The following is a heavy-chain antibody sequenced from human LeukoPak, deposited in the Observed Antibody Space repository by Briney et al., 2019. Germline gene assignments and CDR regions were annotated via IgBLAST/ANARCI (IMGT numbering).Heavy chain of an antibody. D-gene: IGHD5-18*01. V-gene: IGHV3-7*04. Sequence: WGSLRLSCAASAFTFSTYWMNWVRQAPGKGLEWVANIKQDGSERNYLDSVKTRFTISRDNGKDLLYLQMRSLRAEETAVFSCARARFSYGHYYFDYWGQGTLVTVSS. J-gene: IGHJ4*02. CDR2: IKQDGSER. CDR1: AFTFSTYW. CDR3: ARARFSYGHYYFDY.